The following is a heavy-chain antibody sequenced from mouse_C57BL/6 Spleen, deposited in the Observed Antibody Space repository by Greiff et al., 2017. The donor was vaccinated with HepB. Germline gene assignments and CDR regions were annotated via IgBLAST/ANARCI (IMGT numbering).Heavy chain of an antibody. CDR2: IHPNSGST. CDR1: GYTFTSYW. CDR3: ARTLYYGYDGGFAY. J-gene: IGHJ3*01. D-gene: IGHD2-2*01. V-gene: IGHV1-64*01. Sequence: VQLQQPGAELVKPGASVTLSCKASGYTFTSYWMHWVKQRPGQGLEWIGMIHPNSGSTNYNEKFKSKATLTVDKSSSTAYMQLSSLTSEDSAVYYCARTLYYGYDGGFAYWGQGTLVTVSA.